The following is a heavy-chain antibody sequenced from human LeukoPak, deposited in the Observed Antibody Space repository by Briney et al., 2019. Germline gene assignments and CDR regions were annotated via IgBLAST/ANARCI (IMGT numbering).Heavy chain of an antibody. Sequence: PSETLSLTCTVSGGSIRSNGYYWGWIRQPPGKGLEWIGSIYYSGSTNYHPSLKSRVTISVETSKNQFSLKLSSVTAADTAVYYCARGARYNWNFLVGPNRYYYYYYMDVWGKGTTVTVSS. CDR1: GGSIRSNGYY. J-gene: IGHJ6*03. D-gene: IGHD1-7*01. CDR2: IYYSGST. V-gene: IGHV4-39*07. CDR3: ARGARYNWNFLVGPNRYYYYYYMDV.